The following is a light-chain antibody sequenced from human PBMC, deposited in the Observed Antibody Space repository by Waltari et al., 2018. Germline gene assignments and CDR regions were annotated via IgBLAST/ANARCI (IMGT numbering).Light chain of an antibody. CDR1: ILRTYY. J-gene: IGLJ2*01. V-gene: IGLV3-19*01. CDR3: SSRELSGHVV. CDR2: GKN. Sequence: SSDLTQDPDVSVALGQTVRITCQGDILRTYYGNWCRQKPGQAPELVMYGKNNRPSGIPDRFSAASAENTASLIITGARAKDEADCCCSSRELSGHVVFGGGTRLTVL.